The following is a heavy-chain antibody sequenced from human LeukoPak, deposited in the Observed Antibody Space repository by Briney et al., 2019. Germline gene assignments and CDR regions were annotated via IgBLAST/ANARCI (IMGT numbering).Heavy chain of an antibody. CDR1: GFTFNAYE. CDR3: AKTGSFDWLLTGYYFDY. CDR2: ISTGGGSI. D-gene: IGHD3-9*01. Sequence: GGSLRLSCAASGFTFNAYELNWVRQAPGQGLEWISYISTGGGSIYYADSVKGRFTISRDNAKNSLYLQMNSLRAEDTAVYYCAKTGSFDWLLTGYYFDYWGQGTLVTVSS. V-gene: IGHV3-48*03. J-gene: IGHJ4*02.